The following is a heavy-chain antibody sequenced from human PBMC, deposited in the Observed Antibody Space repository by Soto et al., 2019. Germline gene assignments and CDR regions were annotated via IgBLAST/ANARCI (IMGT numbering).Heavy chain of an antibody. Sequence: QLLKSGGGLVQPGGSLRLSWEASGFSFSSYALSWVRQAPGKGLEWVSTFSAGGRAYYADSVKGRFTIAKDTSKNTLRLQASSLRAEDTAVYYCAKESMPQHYGDTLFDYWGQGTRVTVSS. D-gene: IGHD4-17*01. V-gene: IGHV3-23*01. CDR1: GFSFSSYA. CDR2: FSAGGRA. J-gene: IGHJ4*02. CDR3: AKESMPQHYGDTLFDY.